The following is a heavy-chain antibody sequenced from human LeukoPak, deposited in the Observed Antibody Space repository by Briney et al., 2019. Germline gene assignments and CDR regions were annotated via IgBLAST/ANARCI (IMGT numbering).Heavy chain of an antibody. J-gene: IGHJ4*02. D-gene: IGHD6-13*01. CDR2: ILWNGGST. V-gene: IGHV3-20*04. CDR3: ARGASRAAAGTKFDY. CDR1: GFTFDDYD. Sequence: PGGSLRLSCAASGFTFDDYDMSWVRQAPGKGLDWVSGILWNGGSTGYADSVKGRFTISRDNAKNSLYLQMNSLRAEDTALYYCARGASRAAAGTKFDYWGQGTLVTVSS.